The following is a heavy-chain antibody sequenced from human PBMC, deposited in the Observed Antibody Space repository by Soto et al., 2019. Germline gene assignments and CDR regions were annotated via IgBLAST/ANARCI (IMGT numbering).Heavy chain of an antibody. Sequence: QVQLQQWGAGLLKPSGTLSLTCAVYGGSFSGYHWSWIRQPPGRGLEWIAENNHGGSTNYNPSLTSPVTVSVVAANIHFSLKVRSVTAADTAVYYCARGFRFEVPVAVPLFFATYYSYYMDVWSKGTTVAVSS. J-gene: IGHJ6*03. CDR1: GGSFSGYH. CDR3: ARGFRFEVPVAVPLFFATYYSYYMDV. V-gene: IGHV4-34*01. CDR2: NNHGGST. D-gene: IGHD2-2*01.